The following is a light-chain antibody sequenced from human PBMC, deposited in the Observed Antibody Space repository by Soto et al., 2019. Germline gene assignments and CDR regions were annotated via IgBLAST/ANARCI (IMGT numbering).Light chain of an antibody. CDR2: DAS. J-gene: IGKJ5*01. V-gene: IGKV3-11*01. Sequence: EIVLTQSPATLSLSPWERATLSCRASQSVSSYLAWYQQKPGQAPRLLIYDASNRATGIPARFSGSGSGTDITLTISSLEPEDSAVYYCQQYGSSRTFGQGTRLEIK. CDR1: QSVSSY. CDR3: QQYGSSRT.